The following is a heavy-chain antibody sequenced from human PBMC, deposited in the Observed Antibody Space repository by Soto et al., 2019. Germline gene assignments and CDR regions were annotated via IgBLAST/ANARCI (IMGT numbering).Heavy chain of an antibody. CDR1: GGTFSSYV. CDR3: ARVPNCYDSSGKCYYGMDV. CDR2: FIPIFGTA. J-gene: IGHJ6*02. V-gene: IGHV1-69*12. D-gene: IGHD3-22*01. Sequence: QVHLVQSGAEVKKPGSSVKVSCKASGGTFSSYVISWVRLAPGQGLEWMGGFIPIFGTANYAQKFQGRVTSTEDESTTTVYMEMGRLRSEDTAVYYCARVPNCYDSSGKCYYGMDVWGQGTRVTVSS.